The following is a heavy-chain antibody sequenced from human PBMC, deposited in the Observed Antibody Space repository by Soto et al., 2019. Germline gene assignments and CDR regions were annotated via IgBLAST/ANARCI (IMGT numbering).Heavy chain of an antibody. D-gene: IGHD6-13*01. Sequence: QVQLQESGPGLVKPSGTLSLTCAVSSGCISSSNWWSWVRQPPGKGLEWIGEIYHSGSTNYNPSLKSRVSISVDKSKNQFSLKMSSVTVADTAVYYYARALSSQDAFDIWGQGTMVTLSS. CDR3: ARALSSQDAFDI. V-gene: IGHV4-4*02. J-gene: IGHJ3*02. CDR1: SGCISSSNW. CDR2: IYHSGST.